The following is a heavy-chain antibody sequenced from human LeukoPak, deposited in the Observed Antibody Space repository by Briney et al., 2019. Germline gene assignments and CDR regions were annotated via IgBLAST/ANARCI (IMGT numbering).Heavy chain of an antibody. CDR1: GYTFTGYY. V-gene: IGHV1-46*01. J-gene: IGHJ4*02. D-gene: IGHD3-22*01. CDR3: ARDHFSVDFFDTAAYYPFFDY. Sequence: ASVKVSCKASGYTFTGYYMHWVRRAPGQGLEWMGVINPSSGDTNYAQKFQARVTMTRDMSTTTLYMELSGLTSNDTAVYYCARDHFSVDFFDTAAYYPFFDYWGQGTLVTVSS. CDR2: INPSSGDT.